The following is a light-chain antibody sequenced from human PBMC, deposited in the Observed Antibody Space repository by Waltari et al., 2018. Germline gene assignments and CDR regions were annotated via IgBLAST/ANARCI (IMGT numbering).Light chain of an antibody. J-gene: IGKJ4*01. CDR1: QSISSL. CDR3: QQYNTYPLT. Sequence: DIQMTQSPSTLSASVGDRVTITCRASQSISSLSAWYQQKPGNAPKLLIYKASSLESGVPSRFSGSGAGTEFTLTISSLQPDDFATYYCQQYNTYPLTFGGGTKVEIK. CDR2: KAS. V-gene: IGKV1-5*03.